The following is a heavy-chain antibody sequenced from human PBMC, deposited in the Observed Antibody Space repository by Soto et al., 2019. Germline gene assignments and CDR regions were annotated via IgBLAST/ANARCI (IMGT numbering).Heavy chain of an antibody. Sequence: GGSLRLSCEGSGFTFSSFAMGWVRQAPGKGLEWLSSVSADGVSSFSADSVRGRFRVSRDNSKSTLFLQMRFLRVEDTAVYYCAKTRQAPVGTHFFDLWGQGTQVTAPQ. CDR1: GFTFSSFA. CDR3: AKTRQAPVGTHFFDL. V-gene: IGHV3-23*01. CDR2: VSADGVSS. J-gene: IGHJ4*02.